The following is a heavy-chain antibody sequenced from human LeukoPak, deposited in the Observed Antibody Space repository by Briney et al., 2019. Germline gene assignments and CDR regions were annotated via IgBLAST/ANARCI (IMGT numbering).Heavy chain of an antibody. V-gene: IGHV5-51*01. CDR1: GYSFTSYW. CDR3: ARLSYYYDSSGYYGDFDY. D-gene: IGHD3-22*01. J-gene: IGHJ4*02. CDR2: IYPGDSDT. Sequence: GGSLKISCKGSGYSFTSYWIGWVRQMPGKGLEWMGIIYPGDSDTRYSPSFQGQVTISADKSISTAYLQWSSLKASDTAMYYCARLSYYYDSSGYYGDFDYWGQGTLVTVSS.